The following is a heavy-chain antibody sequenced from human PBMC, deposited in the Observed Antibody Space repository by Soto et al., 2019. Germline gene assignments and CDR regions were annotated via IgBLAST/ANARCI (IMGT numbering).Heavy chain of an antibody. V-gene: IGHV5-51*01. CDR3: ARAPYYYDSSGYYSPFDY. D-gene: IGHD3-22*01. J-gene: IGHJ4*02. CDR2: IYPGDSDT. CDR1: GYSFTSYW. Sequence: PGESLKISCKGSGYSFTSYWIGWVRQMPGKGLEWMGIIYPGDSDTRYSPSFQGQVTISADKSISTAYLQWSSLKASDTAMYYFARAPYYYDSSGYYSPFDYWGQGTLVTVSS.